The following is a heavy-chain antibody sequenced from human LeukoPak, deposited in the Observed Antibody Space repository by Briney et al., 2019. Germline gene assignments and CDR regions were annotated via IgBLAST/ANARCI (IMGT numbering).Heavy chain of an antibody. V-gene: IGHV3-11*05. CDR2: ISGSSSDT. J-gene: IGHJ5*02. D-gene: IGHD3-10*01. CDR1: GFTFRDYY. Sequence: GGSLRLSCAASGFTFRDYYMSWIRQAPGKGLEWVSYISGSSSDTKFADSVKGRSTVSRDNTKKSLYLQMDSLRVEDTAIYYCARDYYGSGSYGWFDPWGQGTLVTVSS. CDR3: ARDYYGSGSYGWFDP.